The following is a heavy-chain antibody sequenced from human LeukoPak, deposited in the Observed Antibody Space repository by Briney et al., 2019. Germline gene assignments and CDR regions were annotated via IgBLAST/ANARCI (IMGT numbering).Heavy chain of an antibody. Sequence: GASVKVSCKASGYTFTSYYMHWVRQAPGQGLEWRGIINPSGGSTSYAQKFQGRVTMTRDTSTSTVYMELSSLRSEDTAVYYCARVKLGAGYYYYGMDVWGQGTTVTVSS. CDR3: ARVKLGAGYYYYGMDV. CDR2: INPSGGST. V-gene: IGHV1-46*01. CDR1: GYTFTSYY. D-gene: IGHD3-16*01. J-gene: IGHJ6*02.